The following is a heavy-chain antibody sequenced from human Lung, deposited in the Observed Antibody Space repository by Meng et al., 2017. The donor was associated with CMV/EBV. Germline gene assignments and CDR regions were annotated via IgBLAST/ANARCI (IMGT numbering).Heavy chain of an antibody. Sequence: QVQFRESVPALVKPSATLSLTCAVSGDSITNHNWWAWVRQPPGKGLEWIGEIPHRGSSAYNPSLKSRVSMSIDKSKNQFSLKLTSVTAADTAVYHCLRRSGGSVWGQGTLVTVSS. CDR2: IPHRGSS. CDR3: LRRSGGSV. D-gene: IGHD3-10*01. J-gene: IGHJ1*01. CDR1: GDSITNHNW. V-gene: IGHV4-4*02.